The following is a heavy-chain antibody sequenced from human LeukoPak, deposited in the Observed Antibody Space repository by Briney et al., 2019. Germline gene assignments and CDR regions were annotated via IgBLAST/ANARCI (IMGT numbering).Heavy chain of an antibody. Sequence: PGGSLRLSCAASGFTFDDYGMSWVRQAPGKGLEWVSGIDCNGGSTGYAYSVKGGFTISRDNAKHSMYLQMTSLRAEDTALYYCARDTGIVGATSYAFDIWGQGTMVTVSS. CDR3: ARDTGIVGATSYAFDI. CDR1: GFTFDDYG. CDR2: IDCNGGST. D-gene: IGHD1-26*01. J-gene: IGHJ3*02. V-gene: IGHV3-20*04.